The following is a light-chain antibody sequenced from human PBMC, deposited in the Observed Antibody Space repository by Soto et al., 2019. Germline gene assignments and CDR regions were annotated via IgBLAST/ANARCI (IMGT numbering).Light chain of an antibody. J-gene: IGKJ2*01. Sequence: IEMPQSPAAVSVPPADRVTLSCTASQSVSSNLAWYQQKPGQAPRLLIYGASTRATGIPARFSGSGAGTEFSLTISSLQSEDFAVYYCQQYNNWPPNNFGQGSKVDIK. CDR2: GAS. CDR3: QQYNNWPPNN. CDR1: QSVSSN. V-gene: IGKV3-15*01.